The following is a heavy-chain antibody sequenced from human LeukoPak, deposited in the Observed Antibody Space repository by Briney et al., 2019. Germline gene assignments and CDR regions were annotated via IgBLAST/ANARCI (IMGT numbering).Heavy chain of an antibody. J-gene: IGHJ3*02. V-gene: IGHV4-31*03. CDR2: IYYSGST. CDR1: GVSISSGGYY. Sequence: PSETLSLTCTVSGVSISSGGYYWSWIRQHPGKGLEWIEYIYYSGSTYYNPSLKSRVTISVDTSKNQFSLKLSSVTAADTAVYYCARGDYVDYVLGAFDIWGQGTMVTVSS. D-gene: IGHD3-16*01. CDR3: ARGDYVDYVLGAFDI.